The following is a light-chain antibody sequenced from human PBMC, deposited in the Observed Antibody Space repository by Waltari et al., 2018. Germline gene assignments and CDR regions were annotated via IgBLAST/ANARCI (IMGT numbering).Light chain of an antibody. J-gene: IGKJ2*01. CDR2: GAS. Sequence: EIVMTQSPATLSVSPGDRATLSCRASQSVSSNLAWYQQIPGQTPRLLMSGASTRAIGLPARFSGSWFGTEFTLTISSLQSEDFAVYYCQQYNWAPYTFGQGTRLEIK. CDR1: QSVSSN. V-gene: IGKV3-15*01. CDR3: QQYNWAPYT.